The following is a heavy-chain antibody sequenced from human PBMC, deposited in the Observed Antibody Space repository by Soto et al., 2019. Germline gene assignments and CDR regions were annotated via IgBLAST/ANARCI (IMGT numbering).Heavy chain of an antibody. CDR1: GFTFSGSA. V-gene: IGHV3-73*01. Sequence: PGGSLRLSCAASGFTFSGSAMHWVRQASGKGREWVGRIRSKANSYATAYAASVKGRFTISRDDSKNTAYLQMNSLKTEDTAVYYCTRPPYSSSPHEYYYYGMDVWGQGTTVTVSS. CDR3: TRPPYSSSPHEYYYYGMDV. J-gene: IGHJ6*02. D-gene: IGHD6-6*01. CDR2: IRSKANSYAT.